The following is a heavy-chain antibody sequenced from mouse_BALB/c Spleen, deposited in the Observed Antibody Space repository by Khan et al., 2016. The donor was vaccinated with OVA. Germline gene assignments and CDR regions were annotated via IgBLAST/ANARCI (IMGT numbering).Heavy chain of an antibody. V-gene: IGHV3-2*02. CDR2: ISNSGST. Sequence: EVQLQESGPGLAKPSQSLSLTCTVTGYSITSGSGWNWIRQFPGNKLEWMGYISNSGSTNYNPSLKSRISFTRDTSNKQFFLQLNSLTTEETATYYCDRTARIKYWGQGATLTVSS. J-gene: IGHJ2*01. CDR1: GYSITSGSG. D-gene: IGHD3-3*01. CDR3: DRTARIKY.